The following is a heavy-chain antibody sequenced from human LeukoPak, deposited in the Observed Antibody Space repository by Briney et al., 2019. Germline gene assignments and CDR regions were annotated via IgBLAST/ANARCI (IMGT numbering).Heavy chain of an antibody. CDR3: ARATWLAEGDY. D-gene: IGHD6-19*01. J-gene: IGHJ4*02. Sequence: PGRSLRLSCAASGFTFSSYAMHWVRQAPGKGLEWVAVISYDGSNKYYANSVKGRFTISRDNSKNTLYLQMNSLRAEDTAVYYCARATWLAEGDYWGQGTLVTVSS. CDR1: GFTFSSYA. CDR2: ISYDGSNK. V-gene: IGHV3-30-3*01.